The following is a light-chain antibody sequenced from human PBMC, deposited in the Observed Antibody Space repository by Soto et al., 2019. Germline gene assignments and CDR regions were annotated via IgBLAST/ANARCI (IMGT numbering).Light chain of an antibody. V-gene: IGKV3-20*01. Sequence: EIVLTQFPATLSLSPGERATLSCRASQSLSTYLAWYQQKPGQAPRLLIYEASSRATGIPDRFTGSGSGTDFSLTISRLEPEDFAVYYCQQYGSSPFTFGQGTKLEIK. CDR2: EAS. J-gene: IGKJ2*01. CDR3: QQYGSSPFT. CDR1: QSLSTY.